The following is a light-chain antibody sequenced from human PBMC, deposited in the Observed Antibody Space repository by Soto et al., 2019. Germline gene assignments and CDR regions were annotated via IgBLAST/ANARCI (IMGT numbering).Light chain of an antibody. J-gene: IGKJ4*01. CDR2: DAS. V-gene: IGKV3D-15*01. CDR1: QSVDSK. Sequence: IVMTQSPATRSVSPGERAIFSCRASQSVDSKLAWYQQKPGQAPRLLIYDASTRATGIPARFSGSGSGTEFTLTISSLQSEDFAIYYCQQYYVWNTFGGGTKVEIK. CDR3: QQYYVWNT.